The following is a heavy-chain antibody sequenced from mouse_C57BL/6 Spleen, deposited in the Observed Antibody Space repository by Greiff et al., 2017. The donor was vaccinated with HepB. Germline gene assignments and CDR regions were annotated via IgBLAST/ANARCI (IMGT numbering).Heavy chain of an antibody. J-gene: IGHJ2*01. CDR1: GFTFSSYA. D-gene: IGHD2-4*01. CDR2: ISDGGSYT. CDR3: ARDDWDDERVYYFDY. Sequence: EVHLVESGGGLVKPGGSLKLSCAASGFTFSSYAMSWVRQTPEKRLEWVATISDGGSYTYYPDNVKGRFTISRDNAKNNLYLQMSHLKSEDTAMYYCARDDWDDERVYYFDYWGQGTTLTVSS. V-gene: IGHV5-4*01.